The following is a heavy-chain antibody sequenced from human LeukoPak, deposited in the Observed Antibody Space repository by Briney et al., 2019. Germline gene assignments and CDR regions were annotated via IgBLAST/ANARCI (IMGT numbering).Heavy chain of an antibody. D-gene: IGHD1-26*01. J-gene: IGHJ4*02. V-gene: IGHV4-59*08. CDR2: IYYTGST. Sequence: SETLSLTCTVSGGSISRDYWSWIRQPPGKGLEWIGYIYYTGSTNYNPSLKSRVTISVDTSKNQFSLKLSSVTAADTAVYYCARGGSYCPVDYWGQGTLVTVSS. CDR3: ARGGSYCPVDY. CDR1: GGSISRDY.